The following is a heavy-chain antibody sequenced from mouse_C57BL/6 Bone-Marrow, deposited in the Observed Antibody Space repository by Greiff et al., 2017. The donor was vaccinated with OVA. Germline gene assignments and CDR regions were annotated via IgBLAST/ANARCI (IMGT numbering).Heavy chain of an antibody. Sequence: QVQLQQPGAELVMPGASVKLSCKASGYTFTSYWMHWVKQRPGQGLEWIGEIDPSDSYTNYNQKFKGKSTLTVDKSSSTAYMQLSSLTSEDSADYYCARESDYYGRDYYAMDYWGQGTSVTVSS. CDR1: GYTFTSYW. CDR3: ARESDYYGRDYYAMDY. V-gene: IGHV1-69*01. J-gene: IGHJ4*01. CDR2: IDPSDSYT. D-gene: IGHD1-1*01.